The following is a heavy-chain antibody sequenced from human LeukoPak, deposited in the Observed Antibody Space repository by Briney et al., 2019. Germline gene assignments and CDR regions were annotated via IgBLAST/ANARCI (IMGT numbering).Heavy chain of an antibody. CDR2: IKQDGSEK. Sequence: GGSLRLSCAASGFTFSSYWMTWVCQAPGKGLEWVANIKQDGSEKYYVDSVKGRFTISRDNAKNSVYLQMNSLRAEDTAVYYCARDTRWGGEDFGFCGQGSLVTVSS. CDR3: ARDTRWGGEDFGF. CDR1: GFTFSSYW. J-gene: IGHJ4*02. V-gene: IGHV3-7*04. D-gene: IGHD2-2*01.